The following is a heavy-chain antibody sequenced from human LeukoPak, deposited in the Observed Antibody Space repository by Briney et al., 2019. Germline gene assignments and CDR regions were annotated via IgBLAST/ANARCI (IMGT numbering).Heavy chain of an antibody. D-gene: IGHD2-2*02. CDR2: IVVGSGNT. V-gene: IGHV1-58*01. J-gene: IGHJ4*02. Sequence: ASVKVSCKASGFTFTSSAVQWVRQARGQRLEWIGLIVVGSGNTNYAQKFQERVTITRDMSTSTAYMELSSLRSEDTAVYYCAARDCSSSSCYRFDYWGQGTLITVPS. CDR3: AARDCSSSSCYRFDY. CDR1: GFTFTSSA.